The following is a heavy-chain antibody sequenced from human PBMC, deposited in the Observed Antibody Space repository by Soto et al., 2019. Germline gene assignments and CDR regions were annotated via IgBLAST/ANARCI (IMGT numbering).Heavy chain of an antibody. Sequence: QVQLVESGGGVVHPGRSLRLSCAASGFTFSSCGMHWVRQAPGTGLEWVAVIWYDGSNKYYADSVKGRFTISRDNSKSTLYLQMNSLRAEDTAVYYCARVMYGGGGSSQNYWGQGTLVTVSS. CDR2: IWYDGSNK. D-gene: IGHD1-26*01. CDR1: GFTFSSCG. J-gene: IGHJ4*02. V-gene: IGHV3-33*01. CDR3: ARVMYGGGGSSQNY.